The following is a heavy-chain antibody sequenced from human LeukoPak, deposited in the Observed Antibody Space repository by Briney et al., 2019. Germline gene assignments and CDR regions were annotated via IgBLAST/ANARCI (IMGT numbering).Heavy chain of an antibody. V-gene: IGHV4-34*01. D-gene: IGHD6-13*01. Sequence: PSETLSLTCAVYGGSFSGYYWSWIRQPPGKGLEWIGEINHSGSTNYNPSLKSRVTISVDTSKNQFSLKLSSVTAADTAVYYCASGDPWEQLVRHWGQGTLVTVSS. CDR3: ASGDPWEQLVRH. CDR1: GGSFSGYY. J-gene: IGHJ4*02. CDR2: INHSGST.